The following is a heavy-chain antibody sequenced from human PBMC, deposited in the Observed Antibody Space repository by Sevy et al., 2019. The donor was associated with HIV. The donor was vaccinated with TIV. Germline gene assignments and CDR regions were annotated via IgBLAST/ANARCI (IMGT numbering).Heavy chain of an antibody. J-gene: IGHJ4*02. CDR1: GGSISSRSYY. CDR2: FYYTGST. V-gene: IGHV4-39*01. CDR3: ARKNGYDRNFDF. Sequence: SETLSLTCTVSGGSISSRSYYWGWIRQPPGKGLEWIGNFYYTGSTNYNPSLKSRVTISVDTSKNQFSLKLNSMTATDTAVYYCARKNGYDRNFDFWGQGTLVTVSS. D-gene: IGHD5-12*01.